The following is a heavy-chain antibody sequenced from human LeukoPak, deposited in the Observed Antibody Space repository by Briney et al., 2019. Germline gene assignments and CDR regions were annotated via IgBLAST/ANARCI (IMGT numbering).Heavy chain of an antibody. CDR1: GFTLSSHS. CDR3: ARSLPGWEPPIPYYFDY. CDR2: ISGSSSYI. J-gene: IGHJ4*02. V-gene: IGHV3-21*01. D-gene: IGHD1-26*01. Sequence: GGSLRLSCAAYGFTLSSHSMNWVRQAPGKGLEWVSSISGSSSYIHSADSVKGRFTISRDNAKNSLYLQMNSLRAEDTAVYYCARSLPGWEPPIPYYFDYWGQGTLVTVSS.